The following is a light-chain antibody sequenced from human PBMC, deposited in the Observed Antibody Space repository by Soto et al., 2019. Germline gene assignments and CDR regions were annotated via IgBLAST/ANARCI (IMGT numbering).Light chain of an antibody. CDR1: QNVLYSSNIHNY. CDR3: HHYYTTPPA. V-gene: IGKV4-1*01. Sequence: IVMTQSPDSLAVSLGETATINCRSSQNVLYSSNIHNYVAWYQQKAGQPPKLLIYWASTRESGVPQRFSGSGSGTDFTLTISDLQAEDVAVYFCHHYYTTPPAFGQGTRVEVK. J-gene: IGKJ1*01. CDR2: WAS.